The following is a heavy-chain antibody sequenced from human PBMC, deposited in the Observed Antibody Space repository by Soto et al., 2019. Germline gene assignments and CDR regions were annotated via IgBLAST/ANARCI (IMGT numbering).Heavy chain of an antibody. Sequence: EVPLLESGGGLVQPGGSLRLSCAASGFTFSSYAMSWVRQAPGKGLEWVSAISGSGGSTYYADSVKGRFTISRDNSKHTMDLQMNRLRAEDTAVYYCAKGSDNYYDSSGYYSHWGQGTLVTVSS. CDR2: ISGSGGST. J-gene: IGHJ4*02. CDR1: GFTFSSYA. CDR3: AKGSDNYYDSSGYYSH. V-gene: IGHV3-23*01. D-gene: IGHD3-22*01.